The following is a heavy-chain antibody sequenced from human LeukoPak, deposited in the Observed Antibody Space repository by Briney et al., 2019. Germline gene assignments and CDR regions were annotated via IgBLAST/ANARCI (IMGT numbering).Heavy chain of an antibody. D-gene: IGHD3-22*01. CDR3: ARYPTYYYDSSDPAWDY. CDR2: GHYSGTT. J-gene: IGHJ4*02. Sequence: SETLSLTCTVSGGSINSSSYYWGWIRQPPGKGLEWIGNGHYSGTTYYNLSLKRRVTILVDTSKNQFSLKLSSVTAADTAVYYCARYPTYYYDSSDPAWDYWGQGTLVTVSS. V-gene: IGHV4-39*01. CDR1: GGSINSSSYY.